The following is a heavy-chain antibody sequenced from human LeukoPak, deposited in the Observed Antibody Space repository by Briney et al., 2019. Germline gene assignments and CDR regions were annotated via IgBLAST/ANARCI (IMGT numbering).Heavy chain of an antibody. D-gene: IGHD2-2*01. J-gene: IGHJ4*02. CDR3: ATCSTSLLFDYYFDY. Sequence: GGSLRLSCAASGFTFSSYAMSWVRQAPGKGLERVSAISGSGGSTYYADSVKGRFTISRDNSKNTLYLQMNSLRAEDTAVYYCATCSTSLLFDYYFDYWGQGTLVTVSS. V-gene: IGHV3-23*01. CDR2: ISGSGGST. CDR1: GFTFSSYA.